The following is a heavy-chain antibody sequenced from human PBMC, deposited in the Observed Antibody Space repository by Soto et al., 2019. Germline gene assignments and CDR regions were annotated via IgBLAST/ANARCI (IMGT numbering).Heavy chain of an antibody. V-gene: IGHV3-48*01. Sequence: EVQLVQSGGALVQPGGSLRLSCAASGFTPSRLSMNWVRQAPGKGLEWISYINSAGSIIYYADSVKGRFTISRDNAKNSMYLQMNSLRAEDTAVYYCATGTVFGWLDTPNHALDIWGQGTMVTVSS. CDR2: INSAGSII. D-gene: IGHD3-9*01. CDR3: ATGTVFGWLDTPNHALDI. CDR1: GFTPSRLS. J-gene: IGHJ3*02.